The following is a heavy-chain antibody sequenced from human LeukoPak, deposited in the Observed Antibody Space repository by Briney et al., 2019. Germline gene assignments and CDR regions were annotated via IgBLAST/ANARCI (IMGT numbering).Heavy chain of an antibody. V-gene: IGHV5-10-1*01. CDR1: GYSFTTYW. CDR2: IDPSDSYT. CDR3: ARRRFSGDTAMLDY. Sequence: GESLKISCKGSGYSFTTYWIIWVRQRSGKGLECMGRIDPSDSYTNYSPFFQGHVTISADTSISTAFLQWSSLKASDTAMYYCARRRFSGDTAMLDYWGQGTLVSVSS. D-gene: IGHD5-18*01. J-gene: IGHJ4*02.